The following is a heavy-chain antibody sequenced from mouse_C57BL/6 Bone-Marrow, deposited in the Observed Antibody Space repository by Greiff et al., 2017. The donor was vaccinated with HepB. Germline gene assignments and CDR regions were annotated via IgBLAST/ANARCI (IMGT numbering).Heavy chain of an antibody. J-gene: IGHJ2*01. CDR2: IDPSDSYT. Sequence: QVQLQQPGAELVRPGTSVKLSCKASGYTFTSYWMHWVKQRPGQGLEWIGVIDPSDSYTNYNQKFKGKATLTVDTSSSTAYMQLRSLTSEDSAVYYCARSFYYYGSRAFDYWGQGTTLTVSS. CDR1: GYTFTSYW. D-gene: IGHD1-1*01. V-gene: IGHV1-59*01. CDR3: ARSFYYYGSRAFDY.